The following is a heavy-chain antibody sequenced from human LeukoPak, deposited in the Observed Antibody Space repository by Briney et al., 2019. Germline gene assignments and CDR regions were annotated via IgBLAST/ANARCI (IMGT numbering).Heavy chain of an antibody. Sequence: GGSLRLSCAASGFTFSTYAMSWVRQAPGKGLEWVSTVINSGGSTHYAASVKGRFTISRDNSKNTLYLQMNSLRAEDTAVYYCARVVHGDYFDYWGQGTLVTVSS. CDR3: ARVVHGDYFDY. V-gene: IGHV3-23*01. CDR2: VINSGGST. D-gene: IGHD4-17*01. CDR1: GFTFSTYA. J-gene: IGHJ4*02.